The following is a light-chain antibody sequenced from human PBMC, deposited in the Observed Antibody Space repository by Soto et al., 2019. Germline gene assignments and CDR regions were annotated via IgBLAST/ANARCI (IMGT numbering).Light chain of an antibody. V-gene: IGKV1-9*01. CDR1: QGISSY. CDR3: QQLDSYPIT. J-gene: IGKJ5*01. CDR2: AAS. Sequence: DIQLTQSPSFLSASVGDRVTITCRASQGISSYLAWYQQKPGKAPKLLIYAASTLQSGVPSRFSGRGSGTEFTLTISSLQPEDFATYSCQQLDSYPITFGQGTRLDIK.